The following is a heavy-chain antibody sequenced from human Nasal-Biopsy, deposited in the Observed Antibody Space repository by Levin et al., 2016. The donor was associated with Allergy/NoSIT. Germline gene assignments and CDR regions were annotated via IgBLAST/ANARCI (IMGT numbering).Heavy chain of an antibody. Sequence: GGSLRLSCAVSGFTFSNYGMHWVRQAPGKGLEWVTVISYDGSNKYYADAVKGRFTISRDNSKNTLYLQMNSLRTEDTAVYYCAKYTRHPDSWGQGTLVTVSS. CDR3: AKYTRHPDS. CDR2: ISYDGSNK. D-gene: IGHD6-6*01. J-gene: IGHJ4*02. CDR1: GFTFSNYG. V-gene: IGHV3-30*18.